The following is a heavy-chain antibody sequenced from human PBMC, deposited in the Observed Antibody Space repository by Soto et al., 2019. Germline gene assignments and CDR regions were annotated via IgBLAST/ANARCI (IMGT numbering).Heavy chain of an antibody. CDR3: ARDLCSGGSCYDYYYYGMDV. J-gene: IGHJ6*02. Sequence: SETLSLTCTVSGGSISSDDWNWIRQPAGKGLEWIGRIYTSGSTNYNPSPKSRVTMSVDTSKNQFSLKLSSVTAADTAVYYCARDLCSGGSCYDYYYYGMDVWGQGTTVTVSS. D-gene: IGHD2-15*01. V-gene: IGHV4-4*07. CDR1: GGSISSDD. CDR2: IYTSGST.